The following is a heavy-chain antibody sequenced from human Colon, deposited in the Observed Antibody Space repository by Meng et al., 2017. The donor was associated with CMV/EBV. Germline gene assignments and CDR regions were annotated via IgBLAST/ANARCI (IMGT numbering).Heavy chain of an antibody. CDR2: ISSTSSYI. CDR3: ARVGGSGSYNFDY. V-gene: IGHV3-11*05. D-gene: IGHD3-10*01. CDR1: GFTLSDYY. Sequence: QVWRVESGGDLVKPGGSLRLYCEASGFTLSDYYMSWIREAQGKGLEWVSYISSTSSYINYADSVKGRFTISRDNAKNSLYLQMNSLRAEDTAVYYCARVGGSGSYNFDYWGQGTLVTVSS. J-gene: IGHJ4*02.